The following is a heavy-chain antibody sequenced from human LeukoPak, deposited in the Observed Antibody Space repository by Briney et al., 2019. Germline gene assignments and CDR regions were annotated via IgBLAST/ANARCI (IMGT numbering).Heavy chain of an antibody. V-gene: IGHV3-53*01. J-gene: IGHJ4*02. CDR3: ARGRARGGYSYGLFDY. Sequence: PGGSLRLSCVASGLTVSSDYLSWVRQAQGKGLEWVSVIFRSGSTYYADSVKGRFTISRDNSKNTLYLQMNSLRAEDTAVYYCARGRARGGYSYGLFDYWGQGTLVTVSS. CDR1: GLTVSSDY. CDR2: IFRSGST. D-gene: IGHD5-18*01.